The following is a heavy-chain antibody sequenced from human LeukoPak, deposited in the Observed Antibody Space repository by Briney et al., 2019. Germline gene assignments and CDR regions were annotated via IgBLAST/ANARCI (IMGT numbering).Heavy chain of an antibody. D-gene: IGHD2-21*01. CDR2: TYYRSKWYN. V-gene: IGHV6-1*01. CDR3: ARGIATPKGAEYFQH. CDR1: GDSVSSNSAA. Sequence: SQTLSLTCAIPGDSVSSNSAAWNWIRQSPSRGLEWLGRTYYRSKWYNDYAVSVKSRITINPDTSKNQFSLQLNSVTPEDTAVYYCARGIATPKGAEYFQHWGLGTLVTVSS. J-gene: IGHJ1*01.